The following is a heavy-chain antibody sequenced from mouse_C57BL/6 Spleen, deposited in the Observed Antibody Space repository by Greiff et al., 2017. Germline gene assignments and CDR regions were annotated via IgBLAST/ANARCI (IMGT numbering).Heavy chain of an antibody. V-gene: IGHV1-64*01. D-gene: IGHD1-1*01. CDR3: ALCYYGSSRSYWYFDV. J-gene: IGHJ1*03. Sequence: VQLQQPGAELVKPGASVKLSCKASGYTFTSYWMHWVKQRPGQGLEWIGMIHPNRGSTKYNEKFKSKATLTVDKSSSTAYMHISSLTSEDSAVYYCALCYYGSSRSYWYFDVWGTGTTVTVSS. CDR2: IHPNRGST. CDR1: GYTFTSYW.